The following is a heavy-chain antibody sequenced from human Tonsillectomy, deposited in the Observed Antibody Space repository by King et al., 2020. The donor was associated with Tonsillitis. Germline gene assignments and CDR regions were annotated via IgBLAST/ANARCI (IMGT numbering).Heavy chain of an antibody. Sequence: VQLVESGAEVKKPGASVKVSCKASGYTFTSYYMHWVRQAPGQGLEWMGIINPSGGSTSYAQTFQGRVTMTRDTSTSTVYMELSSLRSEDTAVYYCAREVQVGYCSGGSCLDYHYGMDVWGQGTTVTVS. V-gene: IGHV1-46*01. J-gene: IGHJ6*02. CDR3: AREVQVGYCSGGSCLDYHYGMDV. CDR2: INPSGGST. CDR1: GYTFTSYY. D-gene: IGHD2-15*01.